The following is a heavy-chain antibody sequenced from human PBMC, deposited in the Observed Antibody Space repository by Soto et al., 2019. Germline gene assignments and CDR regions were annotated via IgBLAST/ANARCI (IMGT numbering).Heavy chain of an antibody. V-gene: IGHV1-69*08. J-gene: IGHJ4*02. CDR2: VIPILGIA. CDR3: ARDPIPSGSYCDEFDY. Sequence: QVQLVQSGAEVQKPGSSVKVSCKASGGTFSSYTISWVRQAPGQGLEWMGRVIPILGIANYAQKFKGRVTITAENSPDTAYMERGSLRSEDTAGYYCARDPIPSGSYCDEFDYWGQGTLVTVSS. D-gene: IGHD1-26*01. CDR1: GGTFSSYT.